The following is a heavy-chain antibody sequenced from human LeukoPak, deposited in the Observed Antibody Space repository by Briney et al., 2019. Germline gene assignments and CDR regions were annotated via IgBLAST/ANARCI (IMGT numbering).Heavy chain of an antibody. CDR1: GYTFISYD. V-gene: IGHV1-8*01. CDR2: MNPNSGDT. D-gene: IGHD3-10*01. Sequence: ASVKVSCKAFGYTFISYDINWVRQATGQGLEWMGWMNPNSGDTGYPQKFQGRVTMTRDTSITTAYMELSSLRSEDTAVYYCARSGFGSGISFDLWGQGTLVTVSS. CDR3: ARSGFGSGISFDL. J-gene: IGHJ5*02.